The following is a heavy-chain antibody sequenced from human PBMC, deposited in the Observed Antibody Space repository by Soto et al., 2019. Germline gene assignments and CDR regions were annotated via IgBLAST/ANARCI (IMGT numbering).Heavy chain of an antibody. CDR3: AKDQVVSYYYYGMDV. CDR1: GFTFSSYA. J-gene: IGHJ6*02. CDR2: ISGSGGST. V-gene: IGHV3-23*01. Sequence: PGGSLRLSCAASGFTFSSYAMSWVRQAPGKGLEWVSAISGSGGSTYYADSVKGRFTISRDNSKNTLYLQMNSLRAEDTAVYYCAKDQVVSYYYYGMDVWGQGTTVTGLL.